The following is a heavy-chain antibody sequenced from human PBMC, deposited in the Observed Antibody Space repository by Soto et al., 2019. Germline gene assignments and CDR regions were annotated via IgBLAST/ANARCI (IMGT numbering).Heavy chain of an antibody. CDR1: GGSISSYY. V-gene: IGHV4-4*07. CDR3: ARDMDDFWSGYPF. D-gene: IGHD3-3*01. Sequence: QVQLQESGPGLVKPSETLSRTCTVSGGSISSYYWSWIRQPAGKGLEWIGRIYTSGSSNYNPSLKSRVTMSVDTSKDQFSLKLSSVTAADTAVYYCARDMDDFWSGYPFWGQGTLVTVSS. J-gene: IGHJ4*02. CDR2: IYTSGSS.